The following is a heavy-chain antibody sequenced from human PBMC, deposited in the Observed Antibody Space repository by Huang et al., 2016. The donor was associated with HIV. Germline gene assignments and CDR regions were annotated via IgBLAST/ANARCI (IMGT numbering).Heavy chain of an antibody. CDR3: ARERYYYDRSGYYTPVEYFHH. Sequence: QVQLVQSGAEVKKPGASVKVSCKASGYTFTNYAINWVRQAPGQSLEWMGWSSGYNGKTNYAQKVQGRFTMTKDTSTSTAYMELRSLISDDTAVYYCARERYYYDRSGYYTPVEYFHHWGQGTLVTVSS. V-gene: IGHV1-18*01. CDR2: SSGYNGKT. D-gene: IGHD3-22*01. CDR1: GYTFTNYA. J-gene: IGHJ1*01.